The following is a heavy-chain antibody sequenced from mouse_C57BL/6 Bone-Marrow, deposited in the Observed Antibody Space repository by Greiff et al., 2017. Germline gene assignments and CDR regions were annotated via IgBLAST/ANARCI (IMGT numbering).Heavy chain of an antibody. Sequence: DVMLVESGGDLVKPGGSLKLSCAASGFTFSSYGMSWVRQTPDKRLEWVATISSGGSYTYYPDSVKGRFTISRDKAKHTLYLQMSSLKSEDTAMYYCARPLGAWFAYWGQGTLVTVSA. J-gene: IGHJ3*01. CDR1: GFTFSSYG. CDR3: ARPLGAWFAY. CDR2: ISSGGSYT. V-gene: IGHV5-6*02.